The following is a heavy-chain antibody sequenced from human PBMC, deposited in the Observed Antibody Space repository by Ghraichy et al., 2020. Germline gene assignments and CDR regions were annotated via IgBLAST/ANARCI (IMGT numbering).Heavy chain of an antibody. CDR2: IKQDGSEK. CDR3: ARLDFGVVITNDY. J-gene: IGHJ4*02. V-gene: IGHV3-7*03. CDR1: GFTFSSYW. D-gene: IGHD3-3*01. Sequence: GGSLRLSCAASGFTFSSYWMSWVRQAPGKGLEWVANIKQDGSEKYYVDSVKGRFTISRDNAKNSLYLQMNSLRAEDTAVYYCARLDFGVVITNDYWGQGTLVTVSS.